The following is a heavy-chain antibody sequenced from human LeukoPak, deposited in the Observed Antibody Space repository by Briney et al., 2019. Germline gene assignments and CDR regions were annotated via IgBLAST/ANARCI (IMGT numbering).Heavy chain of an antibody. CDR1: GYSFTTYW. CDR2: IYPGDSGT. Sequence: GESLKISCQGSGYSFTTYWIGWVRQMPGKGLEWMGIIYPGDSGTRYSPSFQGQVTISADKSISTAYLQWNSLKASDTAMYYCARRDGYGAYDIWGQGTMVTVSS. V-gene: IGHV5-51*01. J-gene: IGHJ3*02. CDR3: ARRDGYGAYDI. D-gene: IGHD5-24*01.